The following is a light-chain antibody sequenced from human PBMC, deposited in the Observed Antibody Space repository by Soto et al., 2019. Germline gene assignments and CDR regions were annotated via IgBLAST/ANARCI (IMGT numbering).Light chain of an antibody. Sequence: IVLTQSPGTLSLSPGERTTLSCRASQSISRYLAWYQQKPGQGPRLLIYGASSRAAGIPDRFSGSGSGTDFTLTISGLEPEDFAVYYCHHYGRSPIYTFGPGTKVDIK. CDR2: GAS. CDR3: HHYGRSPIYT. V-gene: IGKV3-20*01. J-gene: IGKJ3*01. CDR1: QSISRY.